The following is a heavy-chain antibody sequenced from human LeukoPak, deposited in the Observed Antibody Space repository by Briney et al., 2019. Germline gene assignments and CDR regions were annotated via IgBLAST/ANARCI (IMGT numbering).Heavy chain of an antibody. CDR2: ISYDGSNK. D-gene: IGHD5-24*01. J-gene: IGHJ4*02. Sequence: GGSLRLSCAASGFTFSSYAMHWVRQAPGKGLEWVAVISYDGSNKYYADSVKGRFTISRDNSKNTLYLQMNSLRAEDTAVYYCARGIGDGYNLYYFDYWGQGTLVTVSS. CDR1: GFTFSSYA. V-gene: IGHV3-30*04. CDR3: ARGIGDGYNLYYFDY.